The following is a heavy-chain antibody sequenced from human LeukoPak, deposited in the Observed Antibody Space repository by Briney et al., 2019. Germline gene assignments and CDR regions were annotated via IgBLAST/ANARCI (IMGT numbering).Heavy chain of an antibody. D-gene: IGHD3-22*01. J-gene: IGHJ4*02. Sequence: GRSLRLSCAASGFTFSSYAMHWVRQAPGKGLEWVAAVWYDGSKTYSADSVKGRITISRDDSKNTLYLQMNSLRAEDTAVYYCARGVDYYDSSGTIDYWGQGTLVTVSS. CDR2: VWYDGSKT. CDR1: GFTFSSYA. V-gene: IGHV3-33*01. CDR3: ARGVDYYDSSGTIDY.